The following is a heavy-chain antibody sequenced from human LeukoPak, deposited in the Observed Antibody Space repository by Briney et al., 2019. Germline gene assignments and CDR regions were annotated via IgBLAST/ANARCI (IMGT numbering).Heavy chain of an antibody. V-gene: IGHV3-74*01. CDR2: LNTDGSYT. J-gene: IGHJ4*02. Sequence: PGGSLRLSCEASGFTFSDFWMHWVRQAPGKGPAWVSRLNTDGSYTGYADSVKGRFTISRDNANNALYLHMNSLRAEDTAVYYCARVAKERVGGVYYFDYWGQGTLVTVSS. D-gene: IGHD1-1*01. CDR1: GFTFSDFW. CDR3: ARVAKERVGGVYYFDY.